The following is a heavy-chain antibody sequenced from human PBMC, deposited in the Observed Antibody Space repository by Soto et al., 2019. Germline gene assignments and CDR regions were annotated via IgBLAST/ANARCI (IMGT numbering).Heavy chain of an antibody. J-gene: IGHJ4*02. CDR2: ISYDGSNK. V-gene: IGHV3-30-3*01. D-gene: IGHD3-22*01. CDR3: VRDQDSRGYSVFNH. Sequence: GGSLRLSCAASGFTFSSYAMHWVRQAPGKGLEWVAVISYDGSNKYYADSVKGRFTISRDNAKNTPYLQMNSLRAEDTAVYFCVRDQDSRGYSVFNHWGQGAQVTVSS. CDR1: GFTFSSYA.